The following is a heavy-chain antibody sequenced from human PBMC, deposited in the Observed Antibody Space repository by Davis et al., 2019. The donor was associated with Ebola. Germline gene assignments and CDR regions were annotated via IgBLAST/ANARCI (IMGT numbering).Heavy chain of an antibody. Sequence: GGSLRLSCAASGFIVSDKYMSWVRQAPGKGPEWVSVMYRDGRTYYADSVKGRFTISRDNSKNTLYLQMNSLRAEDTAMYYCARHVYGDFWYFDLWGQGTLVTVSS. D-gene: IGHD4-17*01. V-gene: IGHV3-53*01. CDR3: ARHVYGDFWYFDL. CDR1: GFIVSDKY. J-gene: IGHJ2*01. CDR2: MYRDGRT.